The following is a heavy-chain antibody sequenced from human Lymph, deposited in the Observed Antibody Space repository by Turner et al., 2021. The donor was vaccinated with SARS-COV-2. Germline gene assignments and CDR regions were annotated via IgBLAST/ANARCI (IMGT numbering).Heavy chain of an antibody. Sequence: EVQLLESGVGLVQPGASPRLSGAATGSTFNSYAMNWVRQAPGKGLEWVSAISSSGGSTYYADSVKGRFTISRDNSKNTLYLQMNSLRAEDTAVYYCGKDPNWYVLSAVDYWGQGTLVTVSS. CDR1: GSTFNSYA. V-gene: IGHV3-23*01. CDR3: GKDPNWYVLSAVDY. D-gene: IGHD1-1*01. J-gene: IGHJ4*02. CDR2: ISSSGGST.